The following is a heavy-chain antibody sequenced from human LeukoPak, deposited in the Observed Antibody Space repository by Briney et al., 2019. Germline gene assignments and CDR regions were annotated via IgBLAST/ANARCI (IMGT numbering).Heavy chain of an antibody. Sequence: PGGSLRLSCAASGFTFSSYAMHWVRQAPGKGLEWVAVISYDASNKYYADSVKGRFTISRDNSKNTLSLQMNSLRAEDTAVYYCARKGGWQLPSFDYWGLGTLVIVSS. CDR2: ISYDASNK. CDR3: ARKGGWQLPSFDY. D-gene: IGHD2-15*01. J-gene: IGHJ4*02. CDR1: GFTFSSYA. V-gene: IGHV3-30-3*01.